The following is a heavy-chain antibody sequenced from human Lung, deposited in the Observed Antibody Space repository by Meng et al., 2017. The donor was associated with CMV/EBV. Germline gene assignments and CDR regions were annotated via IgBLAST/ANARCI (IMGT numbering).Heavy chain of an antibody. CDR3: ASFPPPGKQWLVTDY. CDR2: IYHSGST. CDR1: GGSISSSNW. V-gene: IGHV4-4*02. Sequence: QVQLEESGPGVVKPSGTLSLPCAVSGGSISSSNWWSWVRQPPGKGLEWIGEIYHSGSTNYNPSLKSRVTISVDKSKNQFSLKLSSVTAADTAVYYCASFPPPGKQWLVTDYWGQGTLVTVSS. D-gene: IGHD6-19*01. J-gene: IGHJ4*02.